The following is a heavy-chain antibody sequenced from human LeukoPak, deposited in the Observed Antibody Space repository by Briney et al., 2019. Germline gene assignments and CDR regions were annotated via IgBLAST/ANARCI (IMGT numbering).Heavy chain of an antibody. J-gene: IGHJ6*02. D-gene: IGHD2-15*01. CDR2: ISAYNGNT. CDR3: ARGKVVDQYYYYGMDV. V-gene: IGHV1-18*01. Sequence: ASVKVSCKASGYTFTSYGISWVRQAPGQGLEWMEWISAYNGNTNYAQKLQGRVTMTTDTSTSTDYMELRSLRSDDTAVYYCARGKVVDQYYYYGMDVWGQGTTVTVSS. CDR1: GYTFTSYG.